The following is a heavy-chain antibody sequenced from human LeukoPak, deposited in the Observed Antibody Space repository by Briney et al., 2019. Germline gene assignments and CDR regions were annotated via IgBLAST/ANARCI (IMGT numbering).Heavy chain of an antibody. J-gene: IGHJ4*02. V-gene: IGHV1-8*01. Sequence: ASVKVSFKASGYTFTSYDINWVRQATGQGLEWMGWMNPNSGNTGYAQKFQGRVTMTRNTSISTAYMELSSLRSEDTAVYYCARGYRGSGWFFGTGDFFDYWGQGTLVTVSS. CDR1: GYTFTSYD. CDR3: ARGYRGSGWFFGTGDFFDY. D-gene: IGHD6-19*01. CDR2: MNPNSGNT.